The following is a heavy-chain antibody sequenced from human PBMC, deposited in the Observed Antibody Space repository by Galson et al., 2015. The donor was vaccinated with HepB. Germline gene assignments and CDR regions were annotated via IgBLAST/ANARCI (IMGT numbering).Heavy chain of an antibody. CDR1: GGTFSSYA. D-gene: IGHD3-22*01. J-gene: IGHJ4*02. CDR3: ARAALRGHSSGYFGVTYYFDY. V-gene: IGHV1-69*06. Sequence: SVKVSCKASGGTFSSYAISWVRQAPGQGLEWMGGIIPIFGTANYAQKFQGRVTITADKSTSTAYMELSSLRSEDTAVYYCARAALRGHSSGYFGVTYYFDYWGQGTLVTVSS. CDR2: IIPIFGTA.